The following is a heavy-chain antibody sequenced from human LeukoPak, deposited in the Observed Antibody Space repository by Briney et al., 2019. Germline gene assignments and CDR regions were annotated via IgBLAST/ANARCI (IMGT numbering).Heavy chain of an antibody. D-gene: IGHD5-18*01. Sequence: GSLRLSCAASGFTFSDYEMNWVRQPPGKGLEWIGEIYHSGSTNYNPSLKSRVTISVDKYKNQFSLKLSSVTAADTAVYYCARDVRTALVTGDYWGQGTLVTVSS. CDR1: GFTFSDYE. V-gene: IGHV4-4*02. J-gene: IGHJ4*02. CDR3: ARDVRTALVTGDY. CDR2: IYHSGST.